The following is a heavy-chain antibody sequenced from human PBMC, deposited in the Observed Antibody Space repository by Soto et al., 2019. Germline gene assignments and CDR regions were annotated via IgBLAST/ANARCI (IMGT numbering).Heavy chain of an antibody. CDR1: GYSFTSYW. J-gene: IGHJ4*02. V-gene: IGHV5-51*01. CDR2: IYPGDSDT. CDR3: ATINSYGYKIFDY. Sequence: PGESQRISCKGSGYSFTSYWVGWVRQMPGKGLEWMGIIYPGDSDTRYSPSFQGQVTISADKSISTAYLQWSSLKASDTAMYYCATINSYGYKIFDYWGQGTLVTVSS. D-gene: IGHD5-18*01.